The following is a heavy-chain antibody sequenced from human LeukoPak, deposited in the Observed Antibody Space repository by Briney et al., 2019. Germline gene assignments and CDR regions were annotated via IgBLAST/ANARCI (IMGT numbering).Heavy chain of an antibody. CDR3: ARHGNIVVIPDASKAFNI. CDR1: GGSIRSSSHY. V-gene: IGHV4-39*01. D-gene: IGHD2-2*01. CDR2: NYYSGDT. Sequence: SETLSLTCAVSGGSIRSSSHYLGWIRQPPGKGLEWIWGNYYSGDTYSNPSLKSRVTISVDTSKNQFSLKLSSVTAADTAVYFCARHGNIVVIPDASKAFNIWGQGTMVTVSS. J-gene: IGHJ3*02.